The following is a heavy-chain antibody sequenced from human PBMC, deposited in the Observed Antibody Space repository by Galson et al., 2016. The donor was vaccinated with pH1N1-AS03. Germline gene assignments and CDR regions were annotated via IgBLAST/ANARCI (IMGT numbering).Heavy chain of an antibody. CDR3: ARGPVSYSNYWFPPPDY. CDR1: GFTFSSYA. D-gene: IGHD6-13*01. Sequence: SLRLSCAAAGFTFSSYAMYWVRQAPGKGLEYVSVISGNGFSTYYANSVTGRFTISRDNSKNTLYLQMGSLRTEDMAVYYCARGPVSYSNYWFPPPDYWGQGTLVTVSS. J-gene: IGHJ4*02. V-gene: IGHV3-64*01. CDR2: ISGNGFST.